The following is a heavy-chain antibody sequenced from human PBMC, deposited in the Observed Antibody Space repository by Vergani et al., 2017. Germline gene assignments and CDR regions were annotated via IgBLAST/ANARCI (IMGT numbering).Heavy chain of an antibody. CDR3: ASSRILYYYGMDV. CDR1: GGSISSGDYY. Sequence: QVQLQESGPGLVKPSQTLSLTCTVSGGSISSGDYYWSWIRQPPGKGLEWIGYISYSGSTSYNPSLKSRITMSVDTSKNQFSLKLSSVTAADTAVYYCASSRILYYYGMDVWGQGTTVTVSS. V-gene: IGHV4-30-4*01. J-gene: IGHJ6*02. CDR2: ISYSGST. D-gene: IGHD5-18*01.